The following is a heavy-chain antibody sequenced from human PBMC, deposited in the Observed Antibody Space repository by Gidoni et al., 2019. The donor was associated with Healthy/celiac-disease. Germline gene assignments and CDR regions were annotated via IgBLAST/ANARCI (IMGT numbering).Heavy chain of an antibody. CDR1: GFTFSSYG. CDR2: ISYDGSNK. Sequence: QVQLVESGGGVVQPGRSLRLSCAASGFTFSSYGMHWVRQAPGKGLEWVAVISYDGSNKYYADSVKGRFTISRDNSKNTLYLQMNSLRAEDTAVYYCAKALHPGYYYGMDVWGQGTTVTVSS. V-gene: IGHV3-30*18. CDR3: AKALHPGYYYGMDV. J-gene: IGHJ6*02.